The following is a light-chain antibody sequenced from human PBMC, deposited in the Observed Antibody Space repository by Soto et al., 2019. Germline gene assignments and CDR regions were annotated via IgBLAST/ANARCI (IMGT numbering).Light chain of an antibody. CDR2: SNN. CDR1: SSKIGSNT. V-gene: IGLV1-44*01. CDR3: AAWDDSLNGYV. J-gene: IGLJ1*01. Sequence: QSVLTQPPSASGTPGPRVTISCFGSSSKIGSNTVNWYQQLPGAAPKLLIYSNNQRPSGVPDRFSGSKSGTSASLAISGLQSEDEADYYCAAWDDSLNGYVFGTGTKVTVL.